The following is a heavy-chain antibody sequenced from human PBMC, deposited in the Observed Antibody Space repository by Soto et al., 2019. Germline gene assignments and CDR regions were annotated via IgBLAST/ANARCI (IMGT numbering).Heavy chain of an antibody. CDR2: IGTSASDT. V-gene: IGHV3-23*01. Sequence: EVEILESGGGLVQPGGSLRLSCKVSGFTFSNYAFTWARQAPGKGLEWVSTIGTSASDTNYADSVKGRFTTFRDNSTNTLFLQMNSRRAEDTAVYYCTKRGANWGPWEDWGQGTLVTVSS. CDR1: GFTFSNYA. CDR3: TKRGANWGPWED. J-gene: IGHJ4*02. D-gene: IGHD7-27*01.